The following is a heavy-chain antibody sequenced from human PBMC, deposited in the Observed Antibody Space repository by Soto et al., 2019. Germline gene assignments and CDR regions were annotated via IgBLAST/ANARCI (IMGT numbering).Heavy chain of an antibody. CDR2: ISYDGSNQ. CDR3: ARDSSYGAGLGY. D-gene: IGHD3-16*01. Sequence: QVQLVESGGGVVQPGRSLRLSCAASGFTFSSYAMHWVRQAPGKGLEWVAVISYDGSNQYYADSVKGRFTISRDNSKNTLYLQMNSLRAEDTAVYYCARDSSYGAGLGYWGQGTLVTVSS. V-gene: IGHV3-30-3*01. J-gene: IGHJ4*02. CDR1: GFTFSSYA.